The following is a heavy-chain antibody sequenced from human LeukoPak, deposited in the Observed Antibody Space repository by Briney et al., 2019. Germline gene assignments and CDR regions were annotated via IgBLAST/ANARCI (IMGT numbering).Heavy chain of an antibody. CDR3: ARLPLSGSYYYYYFDN. V-gene: IGHV4-39*01. CDR2: IYYAGST. J-gene: IGHJ4*02. Sequence: SETLSLTCSVSGGSISSSTYYWGWIRQPPGKGLEWIANIYYAGSTYYNPSLKSRVTISVDTSKNQFSLKLSSVNAADTAVYYCARLPLSGSYYYYYFDNWGQGTLVTVSS. D-gene: IGHD3-10*01. CDR1: GGSISSSTYY.